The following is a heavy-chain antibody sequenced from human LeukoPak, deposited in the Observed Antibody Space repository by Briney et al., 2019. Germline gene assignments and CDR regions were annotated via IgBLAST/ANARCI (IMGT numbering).Heavy chain of an antibody. D-gene: IGHD2-8*01. CDR2: ISGSGGST. J-gene: IGHJ4*02. CDR1: GFTFSSYA. Sequence: GGSLRLSCAVSGFTFSSYAMSWVRQAPGKGLEWVSAISGSGGSTYYADSVKGRFTISRDNSKNTLYLQMNSLRAEDTAVYYCAKPSLVLMVYAPFDYWGQGTLVTVSS. CDR3: AKPSLVLMVYAPFDY. V-gene: IGHV3-23*01.